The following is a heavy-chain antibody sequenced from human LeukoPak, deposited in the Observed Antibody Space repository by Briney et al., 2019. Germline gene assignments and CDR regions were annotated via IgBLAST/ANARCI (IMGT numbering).Heavy chain of an antibody. J-gene: IGHJ4*02. Sequence: GGSLRLSCAASGFTFSSYAMHWVRQAPGKGLEWVAVISYDGSNKYYADSVRGRFTISRDNSKNTLYLQMNSLRAEDTAVYYCARDYDYWGQGTLVTVSS. V-gene: IGHV3-30-3*01. CDR1: GFTFSSYA. CDR2: ISYDGSNK. CDR3: ARDYDY.